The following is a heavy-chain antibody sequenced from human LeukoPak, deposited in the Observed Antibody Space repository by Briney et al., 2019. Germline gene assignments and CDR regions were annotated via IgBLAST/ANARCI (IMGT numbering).Heavy chain of an antibody. Sequence: SETLSLTCTVSGGSITSYHWSCIRQPAGKGLEWIGRIYTSGSTNYNPSLKSRVTMSVDTSKNQFSLKLSSVTAADTAVYYCARDGLYSYGYSYFDYWGQGTLLTVSS. CDR2: IYTSGST. CDR1: GGSITSYH. CDR3: ARDGLYSYGYSYFDY. D-gene: IGHD5-18*01. V-gene: IGHV4-4*07. J-gene: IGHJ4*02.